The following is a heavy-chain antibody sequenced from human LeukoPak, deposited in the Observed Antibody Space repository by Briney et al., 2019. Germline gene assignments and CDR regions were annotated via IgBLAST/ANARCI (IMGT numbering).Heavy chain of an antibody. Sequence: PGGSLRLSCAASGSTFSSYEMNWVRQAPGKGLEWVSYISSSGSTIYYADSVKGRFTISRDNAKNSLYLQMNSLRAEDTAVYYCARDRGYYDFWSGYDYWGQGTLVTVSS. CDR2: ISSSGSTI. J-gene: IGHJ4*02. V-gene: IGHV3-48*03. CDR1: GSTFSSYE. D-gene: IGHD3-3*01. CDR3: ARDRGYYDFWSGYDY.